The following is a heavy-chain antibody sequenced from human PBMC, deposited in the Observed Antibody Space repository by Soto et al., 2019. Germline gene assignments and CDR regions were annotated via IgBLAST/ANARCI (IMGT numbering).Heavy chain of an antibody. V-gene: IGHV3-74*01. D-gene: IGHD3-3*01. J-gene: IGHJ3*02. CDR2: INSDGSST. CDR3: ARAPRSTIFGVVTDTDDAFDI. Sequence: GGSLRLSCAASGFTFSSYWMHWVRQAPGKGLVWVSRINSDGSSTSYADSVKGRFTISRDNAKNTLYLQMNSLRAEDTAVYYCARAPRSTIFGVVTDTDDAFDIWGQGTMVTVSS. CDR1: GFTFSSYW.